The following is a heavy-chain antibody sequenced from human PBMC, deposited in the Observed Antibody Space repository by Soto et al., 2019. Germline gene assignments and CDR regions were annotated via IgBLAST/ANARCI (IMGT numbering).Heavy chain of an antibody. CDR3: AREGVAPYYYYGMDV. D-gene: IGHD5-12*01. J-gene: IGHJ6*02. CDR2: ISSYNGDT. V-gene: IGHV1-18*01. Sequence: QVQLVQSGAEVKKPGASVKVSCKASGYTVTRSGISWVRQAPGQGPEWMGWISSYNGDTNYAQTFQGRVTMTTDTSTSTAYMELRSLISDDTAVYYCAREGVAPYYYYGMDVWGQGTPVTVSS. CDR1: GYTVTRSG.